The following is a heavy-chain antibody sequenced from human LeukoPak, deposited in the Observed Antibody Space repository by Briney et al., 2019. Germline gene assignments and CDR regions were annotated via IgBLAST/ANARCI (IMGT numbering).Heavy chain of an antibody. V-gene: IGHV3-23*01. CDR2: IRGSGGGT. D-gene: IGHD6-19*01. Sequence: GGSLRLSCAASGFTFSSYAMSWVRQPPGKGLEWFSAIRGSGGGTYYADSVKGRFTISRDNSKNTLYLQMNSLRDEDTALYYCAKAGIGVVGYFDYWGQGTLVTVSS. CDR3: AKAGIGVVGYFDY. CDR1: GFTFSSYA. J-gene: IGHJ4*02.